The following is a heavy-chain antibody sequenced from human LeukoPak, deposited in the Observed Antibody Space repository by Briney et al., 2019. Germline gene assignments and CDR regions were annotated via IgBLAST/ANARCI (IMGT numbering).Heavy chain of an antibody. CDR3: ARGNYDFWSGYYTGSWFDP. CDR1: GGTFSSYA. J-gene: IGHJ5*02. V-gene: IGHV1-69*13. Sequence: ASVKVSCKASGGTFSSYAISWVRQAPGQGLEWMGGIIPIFGTANYAQKFQGRVTITADESTSTAYMELSSLRSEDTAVYYCARGNYDFWSGYYTGSWFDPWGPGTLVTVSS. D-gene: IGHD3-3*01. CDR2: IIPIFGTA.